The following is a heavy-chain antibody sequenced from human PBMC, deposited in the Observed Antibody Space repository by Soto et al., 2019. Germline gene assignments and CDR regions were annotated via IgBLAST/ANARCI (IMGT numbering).Heavy chain of an antibody. CDR1: GFTFSSYA. CDR2: ISGSGGST. CDR3: APARTLDNTFDP. V-gene: IGHV3-23*01. D-gene: IGHD3-22*01. J-gene: IGHJ5*02. Sequence: PGGSLRLSCAASGFTFSSYAMSWFRQAPGKGLEWVSAISGSGGSTYYEDSVKGRFTNSRDNSKKTLYLAMNCLRAEDTAVYYCAPARTLDNTFDPWGQGNLVTVSS.